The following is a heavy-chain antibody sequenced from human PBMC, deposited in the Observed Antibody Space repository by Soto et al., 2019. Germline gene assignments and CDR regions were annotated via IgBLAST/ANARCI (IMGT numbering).Heavy chain of an antibody. CDR2: INPNGGST. CDR1: GDTFTSYY. Sequence: ASVKVSCKAPGDTFTSYYMHWVRQAPGHGLEWMGVINPNGGSTRFAQKFLGTVTMTRGTATRKVYLELRGLTSEDTYVYDSAMSSGGVYGIIIEGANWFAPWVYGTLVSVSS. J-gene: IGHJ5*02. V-gene: IGHV1-46*01. D-gene: IGHD3-16*01. CDR3: AMSSGGVYGIIIEGANWFAP.